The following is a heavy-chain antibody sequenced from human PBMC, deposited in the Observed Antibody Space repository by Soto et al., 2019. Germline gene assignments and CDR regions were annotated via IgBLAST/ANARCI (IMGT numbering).Heavy chain of an antibody. Sequence: ASVKVSCKASGYTFTSYGISWVRQAPGQGLEWMGWISAYNGNTNYAQKLQGRVTMTTDTSTSTAYMELRSLRSDDTAVYYCARLPDLYDSSGYELCDWGQGTLVPVAS. D-gene: IGHD3-22*01. CDR2: ISAYNGNT. CDR3: ARLPDLYDSSGYELCD. J-gene: IGHJ4*02. CDR1: GYTFTSYG. V-gene: IGHV1-18*01.